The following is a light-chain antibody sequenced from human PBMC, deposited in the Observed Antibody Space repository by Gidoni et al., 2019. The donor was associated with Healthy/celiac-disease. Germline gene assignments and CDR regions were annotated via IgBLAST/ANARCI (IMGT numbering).Light chain of an antibody. CDR3: MQALQTPIT. CDR2: LGS. V-gene: IGKV2-28*01. CDR1: QSLLHSNGYNY. J-gene: IGKJ5*01. Sequence: VMTQSPLSLPVTPGEPASISCRSSQSLLHSNGYNYLDWYLQKPGQSPQLLIYLGSNRASGVPDRFSGSGSGTDFTLKISRVEAEDVGVYYCMQALQTPITFGQGTRLEIK.